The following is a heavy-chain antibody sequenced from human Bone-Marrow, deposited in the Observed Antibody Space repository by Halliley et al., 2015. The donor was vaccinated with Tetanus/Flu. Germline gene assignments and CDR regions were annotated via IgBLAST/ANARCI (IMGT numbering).Heavy chain of an antibody. CDR3: VRGSGWLLDR. CDR1: GFSFSDHW. CDR2: IKQDGSEK. J-gene: IGHJ5*02. D-gene: IGHD6-19*01. V-gene: IGHV3-7*01. Sequence: SLRLSCAASGFSFSDHWMSWVRQAPGKGPEWVAIIKQDGSEKHYGDSVKGRFTISRDNANKSLSLQMNSLRAEDTAVYYCVRGSGWLLDRWGPGTLVIVSS.